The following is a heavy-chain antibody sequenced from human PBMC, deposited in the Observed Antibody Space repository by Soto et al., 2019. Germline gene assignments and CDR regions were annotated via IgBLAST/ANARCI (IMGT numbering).Heavy chain of an antibody. J-gene: IGHJ4*02. CDR3: ARGGGSPDY. CDR2: IYYSGST. V-gene: IGHV4-59*08. D-gene: IGHD1-26*01. CDR1: GGSISSYY. Sequence: QVQLQESGPGLVKPSETLSLTCTVSGGSISSYYWSWIRQPPGKGLEWIGYIYYSGSTNYNPSLTRRVPISVDTSKNQFSLKLSSVTAADTAVYYCARGGGSPDYWGQGTLVTVSS.